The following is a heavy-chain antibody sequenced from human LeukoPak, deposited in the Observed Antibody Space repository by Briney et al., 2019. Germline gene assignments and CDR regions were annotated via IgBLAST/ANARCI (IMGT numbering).Heavy chain of an antibody. CDR3: AKGPRTYYYDSSGPGFLDY. CDR2: ISGSGGST. J-gene: IGHJ4*02. CDR1: GFTFSSYA. Sequence: PGGSLRLSCAASGFTFSSYAMSWVRQAPGKGLEWGSAISGSGGSTYYADSVKGRFTISRDNSKNTLYLQMNSLRAEDTAVYYCAKGPRTYYYDSSGPGFLDYWGQGTLVTVSS. D-gene: IGHD3-22*01. V-gene: IGHV3-23*01.